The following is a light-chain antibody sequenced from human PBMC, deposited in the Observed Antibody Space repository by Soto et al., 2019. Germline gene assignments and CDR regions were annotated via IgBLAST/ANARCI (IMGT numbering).Light chain of an antibody. Sequence: EVLMTQSPVTLFVSPGETVTLSCRASQTISTNLAWYQHRPGQPPRHLIYGTATRATGIPATFSGSGSGTDFSLIISSMQSEDVEIYYCQQYYKWPRTFGPGTKVDIK. CDR1: QTISTN. V-gene: IGKV3-15*01. CDR3: QQYYKWPRT. CDR2: GTA. J-gene: IGKJ1*01.